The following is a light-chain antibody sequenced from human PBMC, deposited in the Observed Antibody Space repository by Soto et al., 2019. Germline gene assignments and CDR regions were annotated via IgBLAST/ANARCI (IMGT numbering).Light chain of an antibody. CDR3: QQYNGYPYS. V-gene: IGKV1-5*03. CDR1: QSISNW. CDR2: KAS. Sequence: DIQMTQSPSTLSASVGDRVTITCRASQSISNWLAWYQHKSGKAPKLLIYKASSLESGVTSRFSGSGSGTEFTLTLNSLQPDDFATYYCQQYNGYPYSFGQGTKLEIK. J-gene: IGKJ2*01.